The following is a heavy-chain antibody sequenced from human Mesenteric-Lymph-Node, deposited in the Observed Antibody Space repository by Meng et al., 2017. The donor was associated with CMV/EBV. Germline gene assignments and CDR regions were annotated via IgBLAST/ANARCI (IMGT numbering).Heavy chain of an antibody. CDR3: ARDPYDFWSGYGGMDV. J-gene: IGHJ6*02. CDR1: FTFDDYG. D-gene: IGHD3-3*01. CDR2: INWNGGST. V-gene: IGHV3-20*03. Sequence: FTFDDYGMSWVRQAPGKGLEWVSGINWNGGSTGYADSVKGRFTISRDNAKNSLYLQMNSLRAEDTALYYCARDPYDFWSGYGGMDVWGQGTTVTVSS.